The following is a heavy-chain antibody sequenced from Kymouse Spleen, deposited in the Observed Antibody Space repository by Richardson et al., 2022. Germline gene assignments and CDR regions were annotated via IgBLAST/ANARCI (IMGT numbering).Heavy chain of an antibody. D-gene: IGHD1-7*01. Sequence: QVQLQQWGAGLLKPSETLSLTCAVYGGSFSGYYWSWIRQPPGKGLEWIGEINHSGSTNYNPSLKSRVTISVDTSKNQFSLKLSSVTAADTAVYYCARGGNWNYGFDYWGQGTLVTVSS. V-gene: IGHV4-34*01. CDR2: INHSGST. J-gene: IGHJ4*02. CDR1: GGSFSGYY. CDR3: ARGGNWNYGFDY.